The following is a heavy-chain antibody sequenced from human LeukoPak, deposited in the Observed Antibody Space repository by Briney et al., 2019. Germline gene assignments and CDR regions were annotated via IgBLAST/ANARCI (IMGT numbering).Heavy chain of an antibody. J-gene: IGHJ6*03. V-gene: IGHV3-21*01. CDR3: ARDPYSGGYGDDYYYYMDV. CDR2: ITSTSSYM. D-gene: IGHD1-26*01. CDR1: GFNFNNYS. Sequence: GGSLRLSCAASGFNFNNYSMSWVRQAPGKGLEWVSSITSTSSYMYYADSVKGRFTISRDNAQNSLYLHMSSLRAEDTAVYYCARDPYSGGYGDDYYYYMDVWGKGTTVTISS.